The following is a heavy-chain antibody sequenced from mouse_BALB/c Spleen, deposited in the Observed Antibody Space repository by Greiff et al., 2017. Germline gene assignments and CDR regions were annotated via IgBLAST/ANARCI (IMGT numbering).Heavy chain of an antibody. V-gene: IGHV1-14*01. CDR3: ARGAITTVVEGAMDY. CDR1: GYTFTSYV. Sequence: VQLQQSGPELVKPGASVKMSCKASGYTFTSYVMHWVKQKPGQGLEWIGYINPYNDGTKYNEKFKGKATLTSAKSSSTAYMELSSLTSEDSAVYYGARGAITTVVEGAMDYWGQGTSVTVSS. J-gene: IGHJ4*01. D-gene: IGHD1-1*01. CDR2: INPYNDGT.